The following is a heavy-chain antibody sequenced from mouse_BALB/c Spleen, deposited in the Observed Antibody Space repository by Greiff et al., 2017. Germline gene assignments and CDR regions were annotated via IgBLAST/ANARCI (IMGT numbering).Heavy chain of an antibody. CDR3: ARDYRGAMDY. Sequence: VQLQQSGPELGKPGASVKISCKASGYSFTGYNMYWVKQSHRKSLEWIGYIDPYNGGTSYNQKSKGKATLTVDKSSSTAYMHLNSLTSEDSAIYYCARDYRGAMDYWGQGTSVTVSS. CDR2: IDPYNGGT. V-gene: IGHV1S135*01. CDR1: GYSFTGYN. J-gene: IGHJ4*01. D-gene: IGHD2-12*01.